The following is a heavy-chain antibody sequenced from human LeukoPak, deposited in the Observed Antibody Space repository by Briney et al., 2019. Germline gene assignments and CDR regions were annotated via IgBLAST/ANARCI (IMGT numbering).Heavy chain of an antibody. Sequence: SSETLSLTCTVSGGSISSYYWSWIRQPPGKGLEWIGNIYYSGSTNYNPSLKSRVTISVDTSKNQFSLKLSSVTAADTAVYYCTRGSIAYYYMDVWGKGTTVTISS. CDR1: GGSISSYY. D-gene: IGHD3-22*01. J-gene: IGHJ6*03. CDR3: TRGSIAYYYMDV. V-gene: IGHV4-59*01. CDR2: IYYSGST.